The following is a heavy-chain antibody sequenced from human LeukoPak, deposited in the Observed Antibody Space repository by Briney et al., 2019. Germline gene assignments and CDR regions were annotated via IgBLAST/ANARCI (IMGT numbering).Heavy chain of an antibody. J-gene: IGHJ4*02. D-gene: IGHD2-21*01. Sequence: GGSLRLSCVASGFTFNIYGMSWVRQAPGKGLEWVSSVGGGDDIHYADSVKGRFTGYRDDAKNTVYLQMNSLRVEDTAIYFCAKGPTPKKRLWDPFDSLGQGTLVSVSS. V-gene: IGHV3-23*01. CDR3: AKGPTPKKRLWDPFDS. CDR2: VGGGDDI. CDR1: GFTFNIYG.